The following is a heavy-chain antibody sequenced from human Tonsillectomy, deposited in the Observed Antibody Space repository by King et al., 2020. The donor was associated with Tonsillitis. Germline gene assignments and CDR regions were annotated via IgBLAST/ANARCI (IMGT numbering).Heavy chain of an antibody. CDR1: GGSISSSNW. Sequence: QLQESGPGLVKPSGTLSLTCAVSGGSISSSNWWSWVRQPPGKGLEWIGEIYPSGSTNYNPSLKSRVPISVDKSKNQFSLNLSSVTAADTAVYYCAKVRSGTKAGLDYWGQGTLVTVSS. CDR3: AKVRSGTKAGLDY. CDR2: IYPSGST. D-gene: IGHD1-26*01. J-gene: IGHJ4*02. V-gene: IGHV4-4*02.